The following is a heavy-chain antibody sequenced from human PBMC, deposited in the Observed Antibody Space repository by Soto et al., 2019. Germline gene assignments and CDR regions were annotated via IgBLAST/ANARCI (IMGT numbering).Heavy chain of an antibody. CDR2: ISGSGGST. CDR1: GFTFSSYA. Sequence: TGGSLRLSCAASGFTFSSYAMSWVRQAPGKGLEWVSAISGSGGSTYYADSVKGRFTISRDNSKSTLYLQMNSLRAEDTAVYYCAKSFDYGDYVYYFDYWGQGTLVTVSS. CDR3: AKSFDYGDYVYYFDY. V-gene: IGHV3-23*01. D-gene: IGHD4-17*01. J-gene: IGHJ4*02.